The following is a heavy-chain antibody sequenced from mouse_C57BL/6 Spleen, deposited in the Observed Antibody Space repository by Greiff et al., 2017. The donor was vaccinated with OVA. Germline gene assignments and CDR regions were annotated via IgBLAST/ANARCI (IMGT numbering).Heavy chain of an antibody. J-gene: IGHJ1*03. D-gene: IGHD1-1*01. Sequence: QVQLQQSGAELVRPGTSVKVSCKASGYAFTNYLIEWVKQRPGQGLEWIGVINPGSGGTNYNEKFKGKATLTADKSSSTAYMQLSSLTSEDSAVYFCARSSYYGSSYDWYFDVWGTGTTVTVSS. CDR1: GYAFTNYL. V-gene: IGHV1-54*01. CDR3: ARSSYYGSSYDWYFDV. CDR2: INPGSGGT.